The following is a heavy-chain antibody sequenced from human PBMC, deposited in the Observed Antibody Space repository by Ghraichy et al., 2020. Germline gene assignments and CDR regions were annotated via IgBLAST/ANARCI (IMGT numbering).Heavy chain of an antibody. CDR1: GFAFSSYA. Sequence: GESLNISCAASGFAFSSYAMSWVRQAPGKGLEWVSGISGSANSTYYAVSVKGRFTISRDNSKNTLYLQMNTLRAEDTAVYYCAKGPKNIVLAGLFDSWGQGTLVTVSS. CDR2: ISGSANST. J-gene: IGHJ4*02. V-gene: IGHV3-23*01. D-gene: IGHD6-19*01. CDR3: AKGPKNIVLAGLFDS.